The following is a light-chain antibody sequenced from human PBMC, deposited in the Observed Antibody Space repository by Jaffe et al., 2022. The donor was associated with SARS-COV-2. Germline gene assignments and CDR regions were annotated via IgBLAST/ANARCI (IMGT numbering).Light chain of an antibody. CDR1: KLGDKY. J-gene: IGLJ2*01. CDR3: QAWDSSTAV. V-gene: IGLV3-1*01. CDR2: QDS. Sequence: SYELTQPPSVSVSPGQTASITCSGDKLGDKYAYWYQQKPGQSPVLVIYQDSTRPSGIPERFSGSNSGNTATLTISGTQAMDEADYYCQAWDSSTAVFGRGTKLTVL.